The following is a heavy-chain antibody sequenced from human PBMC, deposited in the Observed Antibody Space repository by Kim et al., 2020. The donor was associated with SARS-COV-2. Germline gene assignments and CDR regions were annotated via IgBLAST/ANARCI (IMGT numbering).Heavy chain of an antibody. J-gene: IGHJ4*02. CDR3: ASLIAARSGY. Sequence: KYNADSVKGRFTISGDNAKNSLYLQMNSLRAEDTAVYYCASLIAARSGYWGQGTLVTVSS. CDR2: K. V-gene: IGHV3-48*03. D-gene: IGHD6-6*01.